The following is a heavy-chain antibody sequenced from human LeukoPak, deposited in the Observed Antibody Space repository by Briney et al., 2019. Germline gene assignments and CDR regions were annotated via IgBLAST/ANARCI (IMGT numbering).Heavy chain of an antibody. CDR3: ATYHDTTGYFKEAFEM. Sequence: PGGSLRLSCTTPGLRFSRYNFNWVRQAPGKGLEWLSYISTTSETIFYGDSVKGRFNISRDNAKNLLYLQMNSLRAEDTAVYFCATYHDTTGYFKEAFEMWGQGTFVTVSS. D-gene: IGHD3-22*01. J-gene: IGHJ3*02. V-gene: IGHV3-48*01. CDR2: ISTTSETI. CDR1: GLRFSRYN.